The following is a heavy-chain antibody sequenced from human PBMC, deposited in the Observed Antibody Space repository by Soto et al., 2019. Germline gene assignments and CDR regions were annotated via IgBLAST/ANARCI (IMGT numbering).Heavy chain of an antibody. J-gene: IGHJ6*03. V-gene: IGHV4-59*01. D-gene: IGHD3-3*01. CDR1: GGSISSYY. CDR2: IYYSGST. Sequence: TSETLSLTCTVSGGSISSYYWSWIRQPPGKGLEWIGYIYYSGSTNYNPSLKSRVTISVDTSKNQFSLKLSSVTAADTAVYYCARARSYYDLWSGPETSHYYMDVWGKGTTVTVSS. CDR3: ARARSYYDLWSGPETSHYYMDV.